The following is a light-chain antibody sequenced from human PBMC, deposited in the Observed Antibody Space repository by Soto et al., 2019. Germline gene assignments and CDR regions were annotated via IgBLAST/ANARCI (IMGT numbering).Light chain of an antibody. Sequence: IQMTQSPSSLSASIGDRVTLTCRASQDIRSELSWYQQKSGRAPKLLIYAASTLHGGVPSRFSGSGFGTDFTLTINSLQPEDFATYYCLQDNDYPRTFGPGTTLELK. J-gene: IGKJ3*01. CDR2: AAS. CDR3: LQDNDYPRT. V-gene: IGKV1-6*01. CDR1: QDIRSE.